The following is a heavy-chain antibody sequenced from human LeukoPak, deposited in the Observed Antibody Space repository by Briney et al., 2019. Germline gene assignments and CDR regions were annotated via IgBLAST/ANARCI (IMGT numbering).Heavy chain of an antibody. CDR1: GGSITSSSFY. Sequence: SETLSLTCTLSGGSITSSSFYWAWIRQPPGMGLECIGTIYYSGITYYHSSLKSRVTISVDTSKNQFSLKLNSVTAADTAVYFCAKSGPAAGRPDAFDIWGQGTMVTVSS. V-gene: IGHV4-39*07. D-gene: IGHD2-2*01. J-gene: IGHJ3*02. CDR3: AKSGPAAGRPDAFDI. CDR2: IYYSGIT.